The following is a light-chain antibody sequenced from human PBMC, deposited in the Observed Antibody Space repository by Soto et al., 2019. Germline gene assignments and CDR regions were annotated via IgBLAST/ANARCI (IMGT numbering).Light chain of an antibody. V-gene: IGKV3-11*01. J-gene: IGKJ1*01. CDR3: QHRRSWPGT. CDR2: DAS. Sequence: EIVMTQSPPTLSGFPCERVTLSCRASQSVSSFLAWYQQRHGQAPRLLIFDASDRANGVPARFTGSGYGTDFNLTISNLETEDFAVYYCQHRRSWPGTFGQGAKVDI. CDR1: QSVSSF.